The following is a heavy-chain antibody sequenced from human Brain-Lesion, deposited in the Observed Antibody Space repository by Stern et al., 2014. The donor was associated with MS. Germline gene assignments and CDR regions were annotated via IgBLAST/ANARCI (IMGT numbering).Heavy chain of an antibody. Sequence: EMQLVESGGGLVQPGGSLRPSCAASGFTFSNYWMHWVRQAPGEGLVWVLRVNNDGRRTSYADSVKVRFTMSRDNAKNTLYLQMNSLRVEDTAIYYCARGERWFDSWGQGTLVTVSS. V-gene: IGHV3-74*02. D-gene: IGHD3-10*01. CDR1: GFTFSNYW. CDR2: VNNDGRRT. CDR3: ARGERWFDS. J-gene: IGHJ5*01.